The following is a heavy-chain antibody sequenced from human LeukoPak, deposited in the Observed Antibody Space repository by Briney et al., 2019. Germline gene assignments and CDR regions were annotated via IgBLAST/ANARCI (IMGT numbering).Heavy chain of an antibody. V-gene: IGHV1-2*02. J-gene: IGHJ4*02. Sequence: AAVKVSCKVSGYTFTDHYIHWVRHAPGQGLEWMGWINPNSGGTNYLQKFQGRVTLTRDTSIDTAYMELSRLRSDDTAVYYCARAPNNWNDLIVAYWGQGTLVTVSS. CDR2: INPNSGGT. CDR3: ARAPNNWNDLIVAY. CDR1: GYTFTDHY. D-gene: IGHD1-1*01.